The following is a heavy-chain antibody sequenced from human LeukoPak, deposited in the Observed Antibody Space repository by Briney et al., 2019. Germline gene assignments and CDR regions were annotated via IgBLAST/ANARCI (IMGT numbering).Heavy chain of an antibody. D-gene: IGHD4-17*01. Sequence: SETLSLTCIVSGGSIGTGDFYWSWIRQSAGKELEWIGRIYTSGSADCNPSLKSRVTISVDRSKNQFSLKLSSVTAADTAVYYCARYGDYAIFDYWGQGTLVTVSS. V-gene: IGHV4-61*02. J-gene: IGHJ4*02. CDR2: IYTSGSA. CDR3: ARYGDYAIFDY. CDR1: GGSIGTGDFY.